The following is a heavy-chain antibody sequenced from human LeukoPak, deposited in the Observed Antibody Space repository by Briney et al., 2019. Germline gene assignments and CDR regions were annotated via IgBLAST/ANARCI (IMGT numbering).Heavy chain of an antibody. V-gene: IGHV4-59*12. CDR1: GGSISTYY. CDR3: ARDGAAAATGTWA. Sequence: SGTLSLTCTVSGGSISTYYWSWIRQPPGKGLEWIACIYYTGSANYNPSLKSRGTISVDTSKNQFSLKLSSVTAADTAVYYCARDGAAAATGTWAWGQGTLVTVSS. J-gene: IGHJ5*02. CDR2: IYYTGSA. D-gene: IGHD6-13*01.